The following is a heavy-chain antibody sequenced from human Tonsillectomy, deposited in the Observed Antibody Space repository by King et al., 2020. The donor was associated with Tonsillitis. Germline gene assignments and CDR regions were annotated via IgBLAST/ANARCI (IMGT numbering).Heavy chain of an antibody. Sequence: VQLQESGPGLVKPSETLSLTCAVSGSSISSGYYWGWIRQPPGKGLEWIGSIYHSGSTYYNPSLKSRVTISVDTSKNQFSLKLSSVTAADTAVYYCARQVVAATFGYYYYYGMDVWGQGTTVTVSS. CDR1: GSSISSGYY. J-gene: IGHJ6*02. V-gene: IGHV4-38-2*01. CDR2: IYHSGST. D-gene: IGHD2-15*01. CDR3: ARQVVAATFGYYYYYGMDV.